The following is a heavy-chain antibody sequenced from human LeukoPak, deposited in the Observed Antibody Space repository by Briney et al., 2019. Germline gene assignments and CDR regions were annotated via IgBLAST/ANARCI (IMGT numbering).Heavy chain of an antibody. D-gene: IGHD3-3*01. V-gene: IGHV3-48*03. CDR3: ARDIGPYDFWSGYTLDY. Sequence: GGSLRLSCAAPGFTFSSYEMNCVRHAPGKGLEWGSYICSSGSTIYYADSVKGRFTISRDNAKNTLYRQMNSLRAEDTAVYYWARDIGPYDFWSGYTLDYWGQGTLVTVSS. J-gene: IGHJ4*02. CDR2: ICSSGSTI. CDR1: GFTFSSYE.